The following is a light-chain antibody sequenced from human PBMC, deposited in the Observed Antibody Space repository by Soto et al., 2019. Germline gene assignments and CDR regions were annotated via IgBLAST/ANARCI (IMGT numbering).Light chain of an antibody. Sequence: EVVLTQSPGTLSLSPGERATLSCRASQSVSSSYLAWYQQKPGQAPTPLIYGAASRATGIPDRFSGSGSGTDFTLTISRLEPGDYAVYYCQQYGSSPRVTFGQGTRLEIK. CDR1: QSVSSSY. V-gene: IGKV3-20*01. CDR3: QQYGSSPRVT. J-gene: IGKJ5*01. CDR2: GAA.